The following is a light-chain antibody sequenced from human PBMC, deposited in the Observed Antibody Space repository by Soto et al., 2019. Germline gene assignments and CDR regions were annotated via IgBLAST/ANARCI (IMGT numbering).Light chain of an antibody. CDR1: SSDVGGYNF. V-gene: IGLV2-14*01. CDR2: EVS. Sequence: QSALTQPASVSGSPGQSITISCTGTSSDVGGYNFVSWYQQHPGKAPKLMIYEVSNRPSGVSNRFSGSKSGNTASLTISGLQAEEEADYYCSSYRSSYTLVFGGGTKLTVL. CDR3: SSYRSSYTLV. J-gene: IGLJ2*01.